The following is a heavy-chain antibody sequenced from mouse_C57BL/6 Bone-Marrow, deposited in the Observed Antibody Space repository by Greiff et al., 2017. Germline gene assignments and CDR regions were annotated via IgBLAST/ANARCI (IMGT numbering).Heavy chain of an antibody. V-gene: IGHV1-58*01. J-gene: IGHJ1*03. CDR2: IYIGNGYT. CDR1: GYTFTSYG. D-gene: IGHD1-1*01. Sequence: VQLQQSGAELVRPGSSVKMSCKTSGYTFTSYGINWVKQRPGQGLEWIGYIYIGNGYTEYTEKFKGKATLTSDTSSSTAYMQLSSLTSEDSAIYCCARPNFYGSSYWWYFDVWGTGTTVTVSS. CDR3: ARPNFYGSSYWWYFDV.